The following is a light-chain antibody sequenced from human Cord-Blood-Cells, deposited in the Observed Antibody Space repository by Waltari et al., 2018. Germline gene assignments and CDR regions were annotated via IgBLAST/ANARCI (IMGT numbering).Light chain of an antibody. Sequence: QSALTQPASVSGSPGQSITISCTGTSSDVGGYNYVSWYQQHPGKAPKLMIYDVSNRPSEVSNRFSGSKSGNTASLTISGLQAEDEADYYCSSYTRSSTLEVFGGGTKLSVL. CDR3: SSYTRSSTLEV. V-gene: IGLV2-14*01. CDR2: DVS. J-gene: IGLJ3*02. CDR1: SSDVGGYNY.